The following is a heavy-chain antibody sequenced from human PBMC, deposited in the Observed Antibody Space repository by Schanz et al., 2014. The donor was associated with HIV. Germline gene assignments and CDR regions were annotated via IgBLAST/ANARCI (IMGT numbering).Heavy chain of an antibody. J-gene: IGHJ6*02. CDR1: GFTFSDYY. CDR3: AKGSNYYGLDV. D-gene: IGHD3-10*01. CDR2: ISGSVGST. V-gene: IGHV3-23*04. Sequence: VQLVESGGGLVKPGGSLRLSCATSGFTFSDYYMSWIRQAPGKGLEWVSSISGSVGSTYYADSVKGRFTISRDNSKNTLYLQMNTLRAEDTAVYYCAKGSNYYGLDVWGQGTTVTVSS.